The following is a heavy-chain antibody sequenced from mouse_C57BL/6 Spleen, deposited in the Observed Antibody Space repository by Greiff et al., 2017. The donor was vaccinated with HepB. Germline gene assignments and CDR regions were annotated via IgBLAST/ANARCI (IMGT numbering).Heavy chain of an antibody. V-gene: IGHV1-81*01. D-gene: IGHD1-1*01. CDR2: IYPRSGNT. J-gene: IGHJ4*01. CDR3: ARGKFITTDYYAMDY. Sequence: VKLQQSGAELARPGASVKLSCKASGYTFTSYGISWVKQRTGQGLEWIGEIYPRSGNTYYNEKFKGKATLTADKSSSTAYMELRSLTSEDSAVYFCARGKFITTDYYAMDYWGQGTSVTVSS. CDR1: GYTFTSYG.